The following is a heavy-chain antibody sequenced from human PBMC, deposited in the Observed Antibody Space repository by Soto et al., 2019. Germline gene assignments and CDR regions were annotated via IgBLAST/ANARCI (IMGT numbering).Heavy chain of an antibody. V-gene: IGHV4-31*03. CDR2: ISYSGST. CDR1: GGSISSGGYY. Sequence: SETLSLTCTVSGGSISSGGYYWSWIRQHPGTGLEWIGHISYSGSTYYNPSLKSRVTISVDTSRNQFSLIVNSVTAADTAVYYCARGDCPTAIPRGCWFDPWGQGTLVTVSS. J-gene: IGHJ5*02. CDR3: ARGDCPTAIPRGCWFDP. D-gene: IGHD5-18*01.